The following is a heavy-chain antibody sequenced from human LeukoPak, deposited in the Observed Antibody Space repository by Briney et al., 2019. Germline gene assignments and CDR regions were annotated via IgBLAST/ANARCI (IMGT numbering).Heavy chain of an antibody. CDR1: GGSINITGYY. CDR2: IYYSGSS. V-gene: IGHV4-39*01. CDR3: AGHMRGTYPFDR. Sequence: SETLSLTCTVSGGSINITGYYWGWIRQPPGKGLEWIGGIYYSGSSYYNPSLRSRVTMSVDTSKNQFSLNLSSVTAADTTVYYCAGHMRGTYPFDRWGQGTVVTVSS. J-gene: IGHJ4*02. D-gene: IGHD2-2*01.